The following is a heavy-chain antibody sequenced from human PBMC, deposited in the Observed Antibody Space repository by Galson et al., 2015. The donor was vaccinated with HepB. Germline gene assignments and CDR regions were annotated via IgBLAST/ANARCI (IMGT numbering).Heavy chain of an antibody. CDR1: GGSISSYY. CDR2: ISNSGTT. D-gene: IGHD3-10*01. V-gene: IGHV4-59*01. J-gene: IGHJ4*02. Sequence: CTVSGGSISSYYWSWIRQPPGKGLEWIGYISNSGTTNYNPSLKSRVTMSVDTSKNQFSLKLSSVTAADTAVYYCARKYHYSWGSHYIDYFDYWGQGTLVTVSS. CDR3: ARKYHYSWGSHYIDYFDY.